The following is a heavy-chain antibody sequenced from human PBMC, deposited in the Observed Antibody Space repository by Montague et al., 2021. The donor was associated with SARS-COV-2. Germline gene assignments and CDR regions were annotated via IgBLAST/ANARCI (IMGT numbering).Heavy chain of an antibody. V-gene: IGHV3-21*01. CDR1: GFTFSSYS. Sequence: SLRLSCAASGFTFSSYSMNWVRQAPGKGLEWVSSISSSSSYIYYADSVKGRFTTSRDNAKNSLYLQMNSLRAEDTAVYYCARDVTMVRGVPFDYWGKGTLVTVSS. J-gene: IGHJ4*02. CDR3: ARDVTMVRGVPFDY. D-gene: IGHD3-10*01. CDR2: ISSSSSYI.